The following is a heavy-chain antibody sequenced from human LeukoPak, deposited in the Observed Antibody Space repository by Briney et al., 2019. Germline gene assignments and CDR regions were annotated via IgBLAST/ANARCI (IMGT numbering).Heavy chain of an antibody. V-gene: IGHV3-23*01. J-gene: IGHJ5*02. CDR3: AKEARGYCSSSRCPFRVDL. Sequence: PGGSLRLSCVAARFTSSSLAVGWVRQAPGKGLEWVSAISGSGGTTYYADSVKGRFTISRDNSKNTLYLQMSSLRAEDTAVYYCAKEARGYCSSSRCPFRVDLWGKGTLVTVSS. CDR1: RFTSSSLA. D-gene: IGHD2-2*01. CDR2: ISGSGGTT.